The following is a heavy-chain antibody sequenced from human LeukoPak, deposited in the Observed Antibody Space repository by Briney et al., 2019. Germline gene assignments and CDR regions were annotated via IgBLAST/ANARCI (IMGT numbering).Heavy chain of an antibody. V-gene: IGHV1-18*01. CDR1: GYTFTSYG. J-gene: IGHJ4*02. CDR3: ARGAVLAMVRGSYQAPFDY. D-gene: IGHD3-10*01. CDR2: ISAYNGNT. Sequence: ASVKVSCKASGYTFTSYGISWVRQPPGQGLEWMGWISAYNGNTNYAQKLQGRVTMATDTSTSTAYTELRSLRSDDPAVYYWARGAVLAMVRGSYQAPFDYWGQGTLVTVSS.